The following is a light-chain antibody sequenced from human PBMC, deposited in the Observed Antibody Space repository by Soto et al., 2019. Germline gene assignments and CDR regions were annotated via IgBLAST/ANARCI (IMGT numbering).Light chain of an antibody. J-gene: IGKJ4*02. CDR3: QQYNSYSST. CDR1: QSISSW. V-gene: IGKV1-5*01. CDR2: DAS. Sequence: DIQMTQSPSTLSASVGDRVTITCRASQSISSWLAWYQQKPGKAPKLLIYDASSLERGVPSRFSGSGSGTEFTLTISSLQPDDFATYYCQQYNSYSSTFGRGTKVDIK.